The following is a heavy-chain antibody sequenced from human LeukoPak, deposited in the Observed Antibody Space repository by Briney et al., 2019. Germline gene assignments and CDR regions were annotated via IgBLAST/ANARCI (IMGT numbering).Heavy chain of an antibody. V-gene: IGHV3-23*01. CDR1: GFTFSSYA. D-gene: IGHD3-22*01. CDR2: ISGSGGST. J-gene: IGHJ4*02. CDR3: ARGRRYYYDSSGPKLGIFDY. Sequence: GGCLRLSCAASGFTFSSYAMSWVRQAPGKGLEWVSAISGSGGSTYYADSVKGRFTISRDNSKNKLYLQMNSLRAEDTAVYYCARGRRYYYDSSGPKLGIFDYWGQGTLVTVSS.